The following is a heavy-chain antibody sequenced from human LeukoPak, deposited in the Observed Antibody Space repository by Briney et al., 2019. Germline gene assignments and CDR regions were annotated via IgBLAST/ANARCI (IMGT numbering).Heavy chain of an antibody. Sequence: PSQTLSLTCAVSGVSISSGGYSWSWIRQPPGKGLEWIGYIYHSGSTYYNPSLKSRVTISVDRSKNQFSLKLSSVTAADTAVYYCARTSIATRHFDYWGQGTLVTVSS. CDR1: GVSISSGGYS. V-gene: IGHV4-30-2*01. CDR3: ARTSIATRHFDY. D-gene: IGHD6-6*01. CDR2: IYHSGST. J-gene: IGHJ4*02.